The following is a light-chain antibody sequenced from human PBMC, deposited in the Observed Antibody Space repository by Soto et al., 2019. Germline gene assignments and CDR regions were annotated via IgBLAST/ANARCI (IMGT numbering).Light chain of an antibody. Sequence: EIVLTQSPGTLSLSPGERVTLSCRASQSVSNNYLAWYQHKPGQAPRLIIYGASARATGIPDRFSGSGSGTDFTLTISRLEPEDFAVYYCQQYSSSLYTFGQGTKVDI. J-gene: IGKJ2*01. CDR1: QSVSNNY. CDR2: GAS. CDR3: QQYSSSLYT. V-gene: IGKV3-20*01.